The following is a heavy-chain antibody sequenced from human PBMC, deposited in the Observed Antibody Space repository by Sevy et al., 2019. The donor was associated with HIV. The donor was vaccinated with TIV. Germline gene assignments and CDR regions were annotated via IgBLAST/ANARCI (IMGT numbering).Heavy chain of an antibody. D-gene: IGHD1-26*01. CDR3: ARAPSGSQGPGQYFQH. V-gene: IGHV1-18*01. CDR2: ISTYNGDS. Sequence: ASVKVSCKTFGYTFTSYGISWVRQAPGQGLEWMGWISTYNGDSNSAQKLQGRVTMTTDTSTSTAYMELRSLRSDDTAVYYCARAPSGSQGPGQYFQHWGQGTLVTVSS. J-gene: IGHJ1*01. CDR1: GYTFTSYG.